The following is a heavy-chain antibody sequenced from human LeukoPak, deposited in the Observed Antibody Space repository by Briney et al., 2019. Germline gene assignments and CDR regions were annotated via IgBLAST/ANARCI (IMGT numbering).Heavy chain of an antibody. D-gene: IGHD3-22*01. CDR1: GFTFSSYS. CDR2: ISSSSSYI. J-gene: IGHJ4*02. Sequence: PWGSLRLSCAASGFTFSSYSMNWVRQAPGKGLEWVSSISSSSSYIYYADSVKGRFTISRDNAKNSLYLQMNSLRAEDTAVYYCARVLGGVYDSSGYYDYWGQGTLVTVSS. CDR3: ARVLGGVYDSSGYYDY. V-gene: IGHV3-21*01.